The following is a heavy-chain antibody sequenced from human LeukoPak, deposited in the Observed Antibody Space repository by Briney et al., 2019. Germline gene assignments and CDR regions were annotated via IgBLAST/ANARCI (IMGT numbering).Heavy chain of an antibody. Sequence: GGSLRLSCAASGFTFSSYAMSWVRQAPGKGLEWVSAISGSGGSTYYADSAKGRFTISRDNSKNTLYLQMNSLRAEDTAVYYCAKDPDIVVVPAALDYWGQGTLVTVSS. CDR3: AKDPDIVVVPAALDY. CDR1: GFTFSSYA. D-gene: IGHD2-2*01. CDR2: ISGSGGST. V-gene: IGHV3-23*01. J-gene: IGHJ4*02.